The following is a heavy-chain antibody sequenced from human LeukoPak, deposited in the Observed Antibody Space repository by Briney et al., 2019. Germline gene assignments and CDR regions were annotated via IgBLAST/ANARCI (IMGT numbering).Heavy chain of an antibody. CDR2: IYTSGST. D-gene: IGHD3-10*01. Sequence: SETLSLTCTVSGGSISSCYWSWIRQPAGKGLERIGRIYTSGSTNYNPSLKSRVTMSVDTSKNQFSLKLSSVTAADTAVYYCARHFMVRGVIYYFDYWAREPWSPSPQ. CDR3: ARHFMVRGVIYYFDY. CDR1: GGSISSCY. V-gene: IGHV4-4*07. J-gene: IGHJ4*02.